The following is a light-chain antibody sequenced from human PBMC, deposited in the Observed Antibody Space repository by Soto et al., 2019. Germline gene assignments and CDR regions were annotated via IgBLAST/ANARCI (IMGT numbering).Light chain of an antibody. Sequence: QSVLTQPRSVSGSPGQSVTISCTGTSSDVGVYNYVSWYQQHPGKAPKLMIYDVSKRPSGVPDRFSGSKSGNTASLTISGLQAEDEADYYCCSYAGSLWVFGGGTKVTVL. CDR2: DVS. J-gene: IGLJ3*02. V-gene: IGLV2-11*01. CDR1: SSDVGVYNY. CDR3: CSYAGSLWV.